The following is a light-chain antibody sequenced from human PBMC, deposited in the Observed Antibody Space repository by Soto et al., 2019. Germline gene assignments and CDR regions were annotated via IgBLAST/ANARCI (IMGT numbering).Light chain of an antibody. Sequence: EIVLTQSPGTLSLSPGERATLSCRASQSVSNSYLAWYQQKPGQAPRLLIYGASSRATGIPDRFSGSGSGTDFTLTISRLEPEDFAVCYCEQYGSSPFTFGQGTKLEIK. V-gene: IGKV3-20*01. CDR1: QSVSNSY. CDR2: GAS. J-gene: IGKJ2*01. CDR3: EQYGSSPFT.